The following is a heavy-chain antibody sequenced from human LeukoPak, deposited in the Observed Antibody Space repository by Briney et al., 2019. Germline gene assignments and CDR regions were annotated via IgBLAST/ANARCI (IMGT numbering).Heavy chain of an antibody. CDR2: INPSGGST. CDR1: GYTFTSSY. Sequence: ASVKVSCKASGYTFTSSYMHWVRQAPGQGLEWMGIINPSGGSTSYAQKFQGRVTMTRDMSTSTVYMELSSLRSEDTAVYYCARDPPPSRYSYGQYYFDYRGQGTLVTVSS. V-gene: IGHV1-46*01. D-gene: IGHD5-18*01. J-gene: IGHJ4*02. CDR3: ARDPPPSRYSYGQYYFDY.